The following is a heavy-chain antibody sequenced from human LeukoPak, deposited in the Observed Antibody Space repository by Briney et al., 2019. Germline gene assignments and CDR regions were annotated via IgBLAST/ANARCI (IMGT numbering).Heavy chain of an antibody. CDR3: ANSPSATVTTLFNY. Sequence: GGSLRLSCAASGFTVSSNYMSWVRQAPGKGLEWVSVIYSGGSTYYADYVKGRFTISRDNSKNTLYLQMNSLRAEDTAVYYCANSPSATVTTLFNYWGQGTLVTVSS. CDR2: IYSGGST. J-gene: IGHJ4*02. V-gene: IGHV3-53*01. D-gene: IGHD4-17*01. CDR1: GFTVSSNY.